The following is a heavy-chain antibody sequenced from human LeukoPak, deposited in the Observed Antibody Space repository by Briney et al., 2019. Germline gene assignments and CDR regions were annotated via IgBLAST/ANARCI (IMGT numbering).Heavy chain of an antibody. V-gene: IGHV4-59*01. CDR1: GGSISSYY. D-gene: IGHD3-22*01. Sequence: SETLSLTCTVSGGSISSYYWSWIRQPPGKGLEWIGYIYYSGSTNYNPSLKSRVTISVDTSKNQFSLKLSSVTAADTAVYYCARETSDYDSSGYDYWGQGTLVTVSS. J-gene: IGHJ4*02. CDR3: ARETSDYDSSGYDY. CDR2: IYYSGST.